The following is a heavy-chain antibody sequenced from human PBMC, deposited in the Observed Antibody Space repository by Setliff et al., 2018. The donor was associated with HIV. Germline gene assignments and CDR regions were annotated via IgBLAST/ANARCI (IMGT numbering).Heavy chain of an antibody. CDR3: ARDVERYSSHSGSGP. CDR1: GYIFGNYG. D-gene: IGHD6-19*01. J-gene: IGHJ5*02. Sequence: GASVKVSCKASGYIFGNYGINWVRQAPGQGLEWMGWISGHNGNTNSAQKVQGRVIMTTDTSTSTAYMELRSLRSDDTAVYYCARDVERYSSHSGSGPWGQGTLVTVPQ. V-gene: IGHV1-18*01. CDR2: ISGHNGNT.